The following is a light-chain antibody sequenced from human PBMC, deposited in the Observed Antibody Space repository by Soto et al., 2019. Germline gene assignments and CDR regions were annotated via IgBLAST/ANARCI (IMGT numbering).Light chain of an antibody. CDR2: GAS. Sequence: EIVLTQSPGTLSLSPGERATLSCRASQSVTSNYLAWYQHKPGQAPRLLIYGASSRATGIPDRFSGSGSGTDFTLTISRLEPEDFAVYYCQQYGSSPLTFGRGTKVEIK. CDR3: QQYGSSPLT. J-gene: IGKJ4*01. CDR1: QSVTSNY. V-gene: IGKV3-20*01.